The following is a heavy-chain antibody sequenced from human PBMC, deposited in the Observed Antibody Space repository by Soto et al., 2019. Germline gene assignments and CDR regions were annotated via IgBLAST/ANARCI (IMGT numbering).Heavy chain of an antibody. CDR1: GYTFTGYY. J-gene: IGHJ6*02. V-gene: IGHV1-2*04. CDR2: INPNSGGT. D-gene: IGHD6-13*01. CDR3: ARVRIPWYSSSWSEGGMDV. Sequence: QVQLVQSGAEVKKPGASVKVSCKASGYTFTGYYMHWVRQAPGQGLEWMGWINPNSGGTNYAQKFQGWVTMTRDTSISTAHMELSRLRSDDTAVNYCARVRIPWYSSSWSEGGMDVWGQGTTVTVSS.